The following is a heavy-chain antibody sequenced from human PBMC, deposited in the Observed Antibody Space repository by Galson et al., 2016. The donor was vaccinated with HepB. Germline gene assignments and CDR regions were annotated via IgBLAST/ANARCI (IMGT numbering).Heavy chain of an antibody. Sequence: SVKVSCKASGDALINYGISWVRQVPGQGLEWMGWISIYNGNTNYAQHLQDRVTLTTDTSTTTAYMELRSLRSDDTAMYYCARDLLEAGSHFDYWGQGTLVSVSS. V-gene: IGHV1-18*01. J-gene: IGHJ4*02. CDR2: ISIYNGNT. D-gene: IGHD6-13*01. CDR1: GDALINYG. CDR3: ARDLLEAGSHFDY.